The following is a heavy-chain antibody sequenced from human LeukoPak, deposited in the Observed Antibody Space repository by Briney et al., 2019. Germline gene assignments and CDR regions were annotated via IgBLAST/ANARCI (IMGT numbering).Heavy chain of an antibody. CDR2: IWYDGSNI. Sequence: PGGSLRLSCAASGFTFSNYGMHWVRQAPGKGLEWVAVIWYDGSNIYYADSVKGRFTISRDNSKNTLYLQMGSLRAEDTAIYYCASDHGAYWGQGTLVTVSS. J-gene: IGHJ4*02. D-gene: IGHD1-26*01. CDR3: ASDHGAY. CDR1: GFTFSNYG. V-gene: IGHV3-33*01.